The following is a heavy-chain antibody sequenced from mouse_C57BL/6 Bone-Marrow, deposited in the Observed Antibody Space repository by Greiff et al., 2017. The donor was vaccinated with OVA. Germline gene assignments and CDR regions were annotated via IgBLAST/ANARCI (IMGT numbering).Heavy chain of an antibody. CDR1: GYTFTDYY. CDR2: INPYNGGT. J-gene: IGHJ2*01. Sequence: VQLQQSGPVLVKPGASVKMSCKASGYTFTDYYMNWVKQSHGKSLEWIGVINPYNGGTSYNQKFKGKATLTVDKSSSTAYMELNSLTSEDSAVYYCARYDGYYSFDYWGQGTTLTVSS. D-gene: IGHD2-3*01. CDR3: ARYDGYYSFDY. V-gene: IGHV1-19*01.